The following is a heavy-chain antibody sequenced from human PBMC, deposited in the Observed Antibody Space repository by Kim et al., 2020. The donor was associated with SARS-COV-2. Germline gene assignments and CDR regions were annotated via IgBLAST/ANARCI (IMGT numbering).Heavy chain of an antibody. CDR3: AGSRGPGTSFDY. CDR1: GGSISSYY. V-gene: IGHV4-4*07. Sequence: SETLSLTCTVSGGSISSYYWSWIRQPAGKGLEWMGRIYTSGSTNYNPSHKSRVTMSVDTSKNQFSLKLSSVTAADTAVYYCAGSRGPGTSFDYWGQGTLVTVSS. CDR2: IYTSGST. D-gene: IGHD1-1*01. J-gene: IGHJ4*02.